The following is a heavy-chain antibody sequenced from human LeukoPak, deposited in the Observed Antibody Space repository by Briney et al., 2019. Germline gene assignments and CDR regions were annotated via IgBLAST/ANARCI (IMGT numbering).Heavy chain of an antibody. Sequence: GGSLRLSCAASGFTFTNCWMSWVRQAPGKGLEWVASINQDGSEKYYVDSVKGRFTVSRDNAKNSVYLQMNSLRAEDTAVYYCAELGITMIGGVWGKGTTVTISS. V-gene: IGHV3-7*01. CDR1: GFTFTNCW. CDR2: INQDGSEK. CDR3: AELGITMIGGV. J-gene: IGHJ6*04. D-gene: IGHD3-10*02.